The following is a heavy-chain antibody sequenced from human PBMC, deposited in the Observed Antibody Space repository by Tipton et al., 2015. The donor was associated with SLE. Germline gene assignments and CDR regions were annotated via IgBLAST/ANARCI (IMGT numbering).Heavy chain of an antibody. J-gene: IGHJ4*02. CDR1: GSTFSSYW. V-gene: IGHV3-7*01. Sequence: AVSGSTFSSYWMTWVRQAPGKGLEWVANIKEDGSEKNYVDSVKGRFTISRDNAKNSLYLQMNSLRVEDTAMYHCARMGKMDSWGQGTLVTVSS. CDR3: ARMGKMDS. D-gene: IGHD7-27*01. CDR2: IKEDGSEK.